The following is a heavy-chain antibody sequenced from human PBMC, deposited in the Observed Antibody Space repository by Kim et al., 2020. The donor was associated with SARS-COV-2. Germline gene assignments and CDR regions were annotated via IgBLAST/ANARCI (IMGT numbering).Heavy chain of an antibody. CDR2: ISYDGSNK. D-gene: IGHD3-10*02. CDR1: GFTFSSYA. V-gene: IGHV3-30*04. CDR3: ARDLQGLWSGGWFDP. J-gene: IGHJ5*02. Sequence: GGSLRLSCAASGFTFSSYAMHWVRQAPGKGLEWVAVISYDGSNKYYADSVKGRFTISRDNSKNTLYLQMNSLRAEDTAVYYCARDLQGLWSGGWFDPWGQGTLVTVSS.